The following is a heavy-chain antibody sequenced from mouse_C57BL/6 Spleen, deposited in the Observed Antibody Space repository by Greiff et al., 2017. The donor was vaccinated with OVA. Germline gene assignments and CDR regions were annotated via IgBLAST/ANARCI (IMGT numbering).Heavy chain of an antibody. CDR3: AITGGDY. CDR2: ISSGSSTI. Sequence: EVKLMESGGGLVKPGGSLKLSCAASGFTFSDYGMHWVRQAPEKGLEWVAYISSGSSTIYYADTVKGRFTISRDNAKNTLFLLMTSLRSEDTAMYYCAITGGDYWGQGTTLTVSS. V-gene: IGHV5-17*01. J-gene: IGHJ2*01. CDR1: GFTFSDYG.